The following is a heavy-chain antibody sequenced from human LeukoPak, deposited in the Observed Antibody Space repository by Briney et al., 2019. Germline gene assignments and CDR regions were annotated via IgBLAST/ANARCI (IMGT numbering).Heavy chain of an antibody. CDR1: GYTFTSYD. CDR2: MNPNSGNT. J-gene: IGHJ4*02. CDR3: AREHYYDSSGYLDY. D-gene: IGHD3-22*01. Sequence: ASVKVSCKASGYTFTSYDINWVRQATGHGLEWMGWMNPNSGNTGYAQKFQGRVTITRNTSISTAYMELSSLRSEDTAVYYCAREHYYDSSGYLDYWGQGTLVTVSS. V-gene: IGHV1-8*03.